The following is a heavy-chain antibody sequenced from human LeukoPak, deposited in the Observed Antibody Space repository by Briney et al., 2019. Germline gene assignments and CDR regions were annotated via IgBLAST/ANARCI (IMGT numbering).Heavy chain of an antibody. CDR1: GGSISSSSYY. CDR3: ARHGSGSGPFYDD. V-gene: IGHV4-39*01. J-gene: IGHJ4*02. Sequence: SETLSLTCTVSGGSISSSSYYWGWIRQPPGKGLEWIGSIYYSGSTYYNPSLKSRVTISVDTSKNQFSLKLSSVTAADTAVYYCARHGSGSGPFYDDWGQGTLVTVSP. D-gene: IGHD3-10*01. CDR2: IYYSGST.